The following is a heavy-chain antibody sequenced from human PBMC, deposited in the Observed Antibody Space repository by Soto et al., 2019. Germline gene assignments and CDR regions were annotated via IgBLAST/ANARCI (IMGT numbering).Heavy chain of an antibody. CDR3: ARGGVPPYYYYMDV. CDR2: IGTAGDT. J-gene: IGHJ6*03. CDR1: GFTFSSYD. Sequence: GGSLRLSCAASGFTFSSYDMHWVRQATGKGLEWVSAIGTAGDTYYPGSVKGRFTISRENAKNSLYLQLNSLRAGDTAVYYCARGGVPPYYYYMDVWGKGTTVTVSS. V-gene: IGHV3-13*01. D-gene: IGHD2-2*01.